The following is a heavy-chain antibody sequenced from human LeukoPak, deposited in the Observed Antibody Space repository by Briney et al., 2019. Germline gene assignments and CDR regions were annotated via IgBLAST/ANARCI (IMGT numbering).Heavy chain of an antibody. V-gene: IGHV4-59*08. CDR2: IYYSGST. CDR3: ARHYDGLDF. CDR1: GGSISNYY. D-gene: IGHD5-12*01. Sequence: PSEALSLTCTVSGGSISNYYWNWIRQPPGKGLEWVGYIYYSGSTNYNPSLKSRLTISVDTSKNRISLKLNSVTAADTAVYYCARHYDGLDFWGQGTLVTVSP. J-gene: IGHJ4*02.